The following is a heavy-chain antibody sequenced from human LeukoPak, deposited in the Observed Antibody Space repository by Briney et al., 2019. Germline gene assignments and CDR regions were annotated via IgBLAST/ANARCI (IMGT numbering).Heavy chain of an antibody. CDR3: ARSVVPAASLDYYYYMDV. CDR2: IIPIFGTA. V-gene: IGHV1-69*05. J-gene: IGHJ6*03. D-gene: IGHD2-2*01. Sequence: SVKVSCKASGYTFTSYDINWVRQATGQGLEWMGGIIPIFGTANYAQKFQGRVTITTDESTSTAYMELSSLRSEDTAVYYCARSVVPAASLDYYYYMDVWGKGTTVTVSS. CDR1: GYTFTSYD.